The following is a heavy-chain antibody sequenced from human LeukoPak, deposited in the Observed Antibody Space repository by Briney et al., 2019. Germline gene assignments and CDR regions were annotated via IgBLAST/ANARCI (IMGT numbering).Heavy chain of an antibody. V-gene: IGHV1-69*13. CDR1: GGTFSSYA. D-gene: IGHD3-10*01. Sequence: SVKVSCKASGGTFSSYAISWVRQAPGQGLEWMGGIIPIFGTPNYAQKFQGRVTITADESTSTAYTELSSLRSEDTAVYYCARHYGPYYYYGMDVWGQGTTVTVSS. CDR3: ARHYGPYYYYGMDV. CDR2: IIPIFGTP. J-gene: IGHJ6*02.